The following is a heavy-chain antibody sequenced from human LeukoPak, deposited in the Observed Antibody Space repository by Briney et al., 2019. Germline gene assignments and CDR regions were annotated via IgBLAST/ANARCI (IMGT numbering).Heavy chain of an antibody. CDR2: EDGEA. Sequence: ASVKVSCKVSGYTLSELSIHWERQAPGKGLEWMGGEDGEAIYAQKFQGRVTMTEDTSTDTAYMDLSSLISEDTAVYYCASIDLDSWGQGTLVTVSS. J-gene: IGHJ4*02. CDR3: ASIDLDS. CDR1: GYTLSELS. V-gene: IGHV1-24*01. D-gene: IGHD3-22*01.